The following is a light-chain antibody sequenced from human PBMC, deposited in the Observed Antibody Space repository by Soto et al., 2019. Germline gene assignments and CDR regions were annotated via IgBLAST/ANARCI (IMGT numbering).Light chain of an antibody. CDR3: ATWSDSLKGWV. CDR1: SLDIGSNS. Sequence: QSVLTQPPSASRTPGQRVTIPCSGSSLDIGSNSVNWYQQLPGAAPRLLIYANDHRPSGVPDRFSASKSGTSASLAISGVRSEDEAFYYCATWSDSLKGWVFGGGTKLTVL. J-gene: IGLJ3*02. CDR2: AND. V-gene: IGLV1-44*01.